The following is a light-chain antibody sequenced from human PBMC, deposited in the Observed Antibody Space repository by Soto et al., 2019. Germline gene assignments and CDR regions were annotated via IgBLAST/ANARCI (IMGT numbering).Light chain of an antibody. CDR2: GAS. Sequence: EIVLTQSPGTLSLSPGEGATLSCKTSQTITNNYLAWYQHKPGQAPRLLIYGASIRATGIPDRFSGSGSGTDFTLTVSRLEPEDFAVYYCQQYGKSPRTFGQGTKVDIK. V-gene: IGKV3-20*01. J-gene: IGKJ1*01. CDR3: QQYGKSPRT. CDR1: QTITNNY.